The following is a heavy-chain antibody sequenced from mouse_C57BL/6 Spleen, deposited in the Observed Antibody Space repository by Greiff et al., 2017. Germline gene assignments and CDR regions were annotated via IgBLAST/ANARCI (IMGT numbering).Heavy chain of an antibody. D-gene: IGHD4-1*01. CDR2: ISSGSSTI. Sequence: EVKLVESGGGLVKPGASLKLSCAASGFTFSDYGMHWVRQAPEKGLEWVAYISSGSSTIYYADTVKGRFTISRDNAKNTLFLQMTSLRSEDTALYYCARGDWDFDDWGQGTTLTVAS. J-gene: IGHJ2*01. CDR3: ARGDWDFDD. CDR1: GFTFSDYG. V-gene: IGHV5-17*01.